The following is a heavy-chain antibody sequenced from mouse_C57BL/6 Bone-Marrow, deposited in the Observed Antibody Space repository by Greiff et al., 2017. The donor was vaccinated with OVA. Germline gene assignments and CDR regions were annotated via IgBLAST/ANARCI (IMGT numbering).Heavy chain of an antibody. CDR3: ARRGNCYYFDY. CDR2: INPNNGGT. D-gene: IGHD2-1*01. Sequence: VQLQQSGPELVKPGASVKISCKASGYTFTDYYMNWVKQSHGKSLEWIGDINPNNGGTSYNQKFKGKATLTVDKSSSTAYMELRSLTSEDSAVYYCARRGNCYYFDYWGQGTTLTVSS. CDR1: GYTFTDYY. V-gene: IGHV1-26*01. J-gene: IGHJ2*01.